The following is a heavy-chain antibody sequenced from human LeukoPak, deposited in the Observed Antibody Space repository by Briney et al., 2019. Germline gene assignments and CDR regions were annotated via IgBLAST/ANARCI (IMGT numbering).Heavy chain of an antibody. CDR2: IYYSGST. CDR3: ARLYRAGGGYYSSGSYSHMDY. D-gene: IGHD3-10*01. J-gene: IGHJ4*02. V-gene: IGHV4-39*01. CDR1: GGSISNSSYY. Sequence: NPSETLSLTCTVSGGSISNSSYYWGWIRQPPGKGLEWIGSIYYSGSTYYNPSLKSRVSISVDTSKNQFSLKLSSVTAADTAEYLCARLYRAGGGYYSSGSYSHMDYWGQGTLVTVSS.